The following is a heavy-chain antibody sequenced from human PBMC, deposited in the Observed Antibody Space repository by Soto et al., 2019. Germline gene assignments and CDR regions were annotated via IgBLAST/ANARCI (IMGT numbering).Heavy chain of an antibody. CDR3: SGDRISSGWSQSYYYYYGMDV. V-gene: IGHV3-48*03. D-gene: IGHD6-19*01. CDR2: ISSSGSTI. J-gene: IGHJ6*02. CDR1: GFTFSSYE. Sequence: GGSLRLSCAASGFTFSSYEMNWVRRAPGKGLEWVSYISSSGSTIYYADSVKGRFTISRDNAKNSLYLQMNSLRAEDTAVYYCSGDRISSGWSQSYYYYYGMDVWGQGTTVTVSS.